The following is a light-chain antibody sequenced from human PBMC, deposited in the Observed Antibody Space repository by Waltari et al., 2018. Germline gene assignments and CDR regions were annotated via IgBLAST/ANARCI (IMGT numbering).Light chain of an antibody. CDR2: DVT. CDR3: CSYTDIYTNWV. CDR1: STDVGDYNF. Sequence: QSALTQPRSVSGSPGQSVTISCTGISTDVGDYNFVSWYQQHPGKAPKLMIYDVTKRPSGVPVRLSCSKSGITASLTISGLQAEDEADYYCCSYTDIYTNWVFVGGTKLTVL. V-gene: IGLV2-11*01. J-gene: IGLJ3*02.